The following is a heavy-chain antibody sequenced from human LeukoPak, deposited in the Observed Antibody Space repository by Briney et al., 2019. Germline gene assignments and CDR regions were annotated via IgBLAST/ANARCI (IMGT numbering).Heavy chain of an antibody. J-gene: IGHJ4*02. Sequence: ASVKVSCKASGGTFSSYAISWVRQAPGQGLEWMGRSIPILGIANYAQKFQGRVTITADKSTSTAYMQLSSLRSEDTAVYYCASAAYYGGQGPFDYWGQGTLVTVYS. D-gene: IGHD4-23*01. CDR2: SIPILGIA. CDR1: GGTFSSYA. CDR3: ASAAYYGGQGPFDY. V-gene: IGHV1-69*04.